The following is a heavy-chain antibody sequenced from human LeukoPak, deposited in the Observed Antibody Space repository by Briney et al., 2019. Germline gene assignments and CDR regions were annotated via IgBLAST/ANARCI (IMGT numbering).Heavy chain of an antibody. J-gene: IGHJ4*02. CDR1: GYTFTSYY. Sequence: ASVKVSCKASGYTFTSYYMHWVRQAPGQGLEWMGIINPSGVSTSYAQKFQVRVTMTRDMYTRTVYMELSSMTSDDKAAYYCPRDSLSNSGSYADYWGQGTLVPVYS. CDR3: PRDSLSNSGSYADY. CDR2: INPSGVST. D-gene: IGHD1-26*01. V-gene: IGHV1-46*01.